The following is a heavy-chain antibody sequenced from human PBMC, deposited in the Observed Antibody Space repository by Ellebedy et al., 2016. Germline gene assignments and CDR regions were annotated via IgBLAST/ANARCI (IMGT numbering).Heavy chain of an antibody. CDR2: INPNSGGT. V-gene: IGHV1-2*02. CDR3: AREVTAQYYFDY. J-gene: IGHJ4*02. CDR1: GYTFTSYD. D-gene: IGHD5-18*01. Sequence: ASVKVSCXASGYTFTSYDINWVRQAPGQGLEWMGWINPNSGGTNYAQKFQGRVTMTRDTSISTAYMELSRLRSDDTAVYYCAREVTAQYYFDYWGQGTLVTVSS.